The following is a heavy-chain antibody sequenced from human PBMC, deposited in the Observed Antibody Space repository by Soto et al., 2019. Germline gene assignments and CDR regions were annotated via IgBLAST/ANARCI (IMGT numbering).Heavy chain of an antibody. Sequence: SVKVSCKASGGTFSNYAINWVRQAPGQGLEWMGGIIPLFGTANYAQKFQGRVTITADESTSTAYLDLSSLRSEDTAVYYCARPVEMATISRSYLFYWGQGTLVT. CDR3: ARPVEMATISRSYLFY. J-gene: IGHJ4*02. CDR1: GGTFSNYA. CDR2: IIPLFGTA. D-gene: IGHD2-15*01. V-gene: IGHV1-69*13.